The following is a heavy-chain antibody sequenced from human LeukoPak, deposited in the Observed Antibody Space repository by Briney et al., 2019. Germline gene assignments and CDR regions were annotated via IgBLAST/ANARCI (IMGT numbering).Heavy chain of an antibody. CDR1: GGSISSGSYY. Sequence: PSETLSLTCTVSGGSISSGSYYWSWIRQPAGKGLEWIGRIYTSGSTNYNPSLKSRVTISVDTSKNHFSLKLTSVTAADTAMYYCARDIWYYGSGSYQYYFDYWGQGTLVTVSS. CDR2: IYTSGST. CDR3: ARDIWYYGSGSYQYYFDY. D-gene: IGHD3-10*01. V-gene: IGHV4-61*02. J-gene: IGHJ4*02.